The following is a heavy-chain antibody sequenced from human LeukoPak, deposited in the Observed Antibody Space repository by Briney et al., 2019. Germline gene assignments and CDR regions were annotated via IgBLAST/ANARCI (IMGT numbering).Heavy chain of an antibody. CDR1: GYTFTGYY. Sequence: ASVKVSCKASGYTFTGYYMHWVGQAPGQGLEWMGWINPNSGGTNYAQKFQGWVTMTRDTSISTAYMELSRLRSDDTAVYYCARWDGQIAAAGTGWFDPWGQGTLVTVSS. V-gene: IGHV1-2*04. J-gene: IGHJ5*02. CDR3: ARWDGQIAAAGTGWFDP. D-gene: IGHD6-13*01. CDR2: INPNSGGT.